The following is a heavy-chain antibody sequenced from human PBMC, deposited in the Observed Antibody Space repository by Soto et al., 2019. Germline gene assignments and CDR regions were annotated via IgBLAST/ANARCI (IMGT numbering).Heavy chain of an antibody. CDR3: ARYSGSYQDAFDI. CDR1: GGTFSSYT. Sequence: ASVKVSCKASGGTFSSYTMHWVRQAPGQRLEWMGWINAANGKTKYSQKFQGRVSITRDTSASTAYMELSSLRSEDTAVYYCARYSGSYQDAFDIWGQGTMVTVS. J-gene: IGHJ3*02. V-gene: IGHV1-3*01. CDR2: INAANGKT. D-gene: IGHD1-26*01.